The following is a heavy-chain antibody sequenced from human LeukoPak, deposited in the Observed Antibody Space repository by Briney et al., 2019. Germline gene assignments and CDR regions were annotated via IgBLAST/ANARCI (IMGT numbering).Heavy chain of an antibody. CDR2: IYGSGSA. V-gene: IGHV3-66*01. CDR3: ARINFGDDY. J-gene: IGHJ4*02. CDR1: GFTVSNNY. D-gene: IGHD4-17*01. Sequence: PVGSLRLSCAASGFTVSNNYINWVRQAPGKGLEWVSLIYGSGSADYADSVKGRFTISRDNSMNTVYLQMNSLRAEDTAVYYCARINFGDDYWGQGTLVTVSS.